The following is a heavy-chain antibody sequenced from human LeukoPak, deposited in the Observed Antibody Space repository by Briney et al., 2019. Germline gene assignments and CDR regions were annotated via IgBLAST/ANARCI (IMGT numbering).Heavy chain of an antibody. CDR2: ISAYNGDT. J-gene: IGHJ4*02. D-gene: IGHD4-17*01. V-gene: IGHV1-18*01. Sequence: SVKVSCKTSGYNFTNYGISWVRQAPGQGLEWMGWISAYNGDTNYAQKLQGRVTMTTDTSTNTACLALSNLRSGDTAFYYCARAPSFGDYGGDYWGQGTLVTVSS. CDR3: ARAPSFGDYGGDY. CDR1: GYNFTNYG.